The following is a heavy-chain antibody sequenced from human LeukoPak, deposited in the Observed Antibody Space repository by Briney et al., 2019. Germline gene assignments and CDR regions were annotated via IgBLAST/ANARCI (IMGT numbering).Heavy chain of an antibody. CDR3: ARDRVDCGSASCAHWRPANYYYYGMDV. Sequence: PSETLSLTCTVSGGSISSGGFYWSWIRQHPGKGLEWIGYIYYSGSTYYNPSLKSRVTISVDTSKNHFSLKLGSVTAADTAVYYCARDRVDCGSASCAHWRPANYYYYGMDVWGQGTTVTVSS. V-gene: IGHV4-30-4*08. D-gene: IGHD2-2*01. CDR2: IYYSGST. J-gene: IGHJ6*02. CDR1: GGSISSGGFY.